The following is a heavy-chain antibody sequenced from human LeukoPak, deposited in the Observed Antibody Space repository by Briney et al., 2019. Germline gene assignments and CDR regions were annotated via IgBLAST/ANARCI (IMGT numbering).Heavy chain of an antibody. CDR2: ISSYKGNT. CDR1: GYTSTSYG. D-gene: IGHD3-9*01. CDR3: ARDPRTYYDILTGYDAFDI. V-gene: IGHV1-18*01. Sequence: ASVKVSCKASGYTSTSYGISWVRQAPGQGLEWMGWISSYKGNTNYAQKLQGRVTMTTDTSTSTAYMELRSLRSDDTAVYYCARDPRTYYDILTGYDAFDIWGQGTIVTVSS. J-gene: IGHJ3*02.